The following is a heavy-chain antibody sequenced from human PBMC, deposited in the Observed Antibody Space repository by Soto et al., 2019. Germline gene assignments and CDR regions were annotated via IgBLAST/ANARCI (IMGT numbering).Heavy chain of an antibody. CDR1: GFTFSNAW. Sequence: GGSLRLSCAASGFTFSNAWMNWVRQAPGKGLEWVGRIKSKTDGGTTDYAAPVKGRFTISRDDSKNTLYLQMNSLKTEDTAVYYCTTDVAPYCSSTSCYHVDYWGQGTLVTVSS. J-gene: IGHJ4*02. CDR2: IKSKTDGGTT. V-gene: IGHV3-15*07. D-gene: IGHD2-2*01. CDR3: TTDVAPYCSSTSCYHVDY.